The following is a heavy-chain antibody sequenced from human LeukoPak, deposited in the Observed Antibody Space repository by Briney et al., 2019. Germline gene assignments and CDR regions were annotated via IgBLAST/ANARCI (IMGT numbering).Heavy chain of an antibody. V-gene: IGHV3-23*01. CDR2: ISGSGGST. D-gene: IGHD3-3*01. J-gene: IGHJ4*02. CDR1: GFIVSSNY. CDR3: AKGGDYDFWSGQDNTYFDY. Sequence: PGGSLRLSCAASGFIVSSNYMSWVRQAPGKGLEWVSAISGSGGSTYYADSVKGRFTISRDNSKNTLYLQMNSLRAEDTAVYYCAKGGDYDFWSGQDNTYFDYWGQGTLVTVSS.